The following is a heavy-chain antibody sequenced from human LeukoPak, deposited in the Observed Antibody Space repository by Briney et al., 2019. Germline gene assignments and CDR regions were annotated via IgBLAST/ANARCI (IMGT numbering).Heavy chain of an antibody. Sequence: SETLSLTCTVSGGSISSYSWSWIRQPPGKGLEWIGYMYSRGSTNDNPSLKGRVTISRDTSKNQLSLRVTSVTAADTAMYYCARHYLYGDPPAFDIWGQGTMVTVSS. CDR1: GGSISSYS. J-gene: IGHJ3*02. CDR2: MYSRGST. CDR3: ARHYLYGDPPAFDI. V-gene: IGHV4-59*08. D-gene: IGHD4-17*01.